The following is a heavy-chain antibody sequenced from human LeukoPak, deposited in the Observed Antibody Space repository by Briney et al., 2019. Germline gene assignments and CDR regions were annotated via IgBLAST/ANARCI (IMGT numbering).Heavy chain of an antibody. CDR1: GFTFSSYG. CDR3: GKDKVGALDY. J-gene: IGHJ4*02. V-gene: IGHV3-33*06. CDR2: IWYDGSNK. D-gene: IGHD1-26*01. Sequence: GRSLRLSCAASGFTFSSYGMHWVRHAAGKGLEWVAVIWYDGSNKNYADSVKGRFTISRDNSQSTLHLQMNSLRAEDTAVYYCGKDKVGALDYWGEGTLVTVSS.